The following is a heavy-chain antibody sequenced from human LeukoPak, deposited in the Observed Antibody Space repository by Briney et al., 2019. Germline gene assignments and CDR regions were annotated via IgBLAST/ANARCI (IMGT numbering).Heavy chain of an antibody. CDR1: GFTFSSYA. CDR2: ISYDGSNK. J-gene: IGHJ4*02. D-gene: IGHD3-22*01. V-gene: IGHV3-30-3*01. CDR3: ARVAYYYDSSGPDY. Sequence: GGSLRLSCAASGFTFSSYAMHWVRQAPGKGLEWVAVISYDGSNKYYADSVKGRSTISRDNSKNTLYLQMNSLRAEDTAVYYCARVAYYYDSSGPDYWGQGTLVTVSS.